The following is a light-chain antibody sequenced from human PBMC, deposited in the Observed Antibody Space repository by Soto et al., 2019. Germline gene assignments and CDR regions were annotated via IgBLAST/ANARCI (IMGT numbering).Light chain of an antibody. CDR1: QSVSSY. Sequence: EFVLTQSPANLSLSPGERASLSCRASQSVSSYLAWSQQNPGQSPSLLIYDASHRATGIPARFRGSGSGTAFPATSSGLEREDVVVHYWQQRSNWPRTFGQGTNVQIK. CDR3: QQRSNWPRT. CDR2: DAS. V-gene: IGKV3-11*01. J-gene: IGKJ1*01.